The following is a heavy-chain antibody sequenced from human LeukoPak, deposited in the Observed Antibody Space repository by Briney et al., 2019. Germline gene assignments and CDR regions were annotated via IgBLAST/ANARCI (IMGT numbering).Heavy chain of an antibody. V-gene: IGHV3-23*01. J-gene: IGHJ6*03. Sequence: GGSLRLSCAASEFSVGSNYMTWVRQAPGKGLEWVSAISGSGGRASYADSVKGRFTISRDNSKNTLYLQMNSLRAEDTALYYCARSLTAWDYYYMDVWGKGTTVTVSS. CDR1: EFSVGSNY. D-gene: IGHD3-9*01. CDR3: ARSLTAWDYYYMDV. CDR2: ISGSGGRA.